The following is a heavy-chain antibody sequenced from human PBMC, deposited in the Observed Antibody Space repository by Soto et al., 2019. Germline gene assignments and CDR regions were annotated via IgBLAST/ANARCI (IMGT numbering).Heavy chain of an antibody. CDR1: GGSISSGGYY. J-gene: IGHJ5*02. CDR3: ARVVGYYYGSGRRKNWFDP. Sequence: SETLSLTCTVSGGSISSGGYYWSWIRQHPGKGLEWIGYIYYSGSTYYNPSLKSRVTISVDTSKNQFSLKLSSVTAADTAVYYCARVVGYYYGSGRRKNWFDPWGQGTLVTVSS. V-gene: IGHV4-31*03. D-gene: IGHD3-10*01. CDR2: IYYSGST.